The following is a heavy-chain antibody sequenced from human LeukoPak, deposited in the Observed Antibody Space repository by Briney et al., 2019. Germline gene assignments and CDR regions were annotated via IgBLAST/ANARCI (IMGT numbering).Heavy chain of an antibody. D-gene: IGHD3-10*01. CDR1: GFTFSSYA. V-gene: IGHV3-23*01. J-gene: IGHJ4*02. CDR3: AKLGNFASGSYSD. CDR2: ISDSGGYT. Sequence: GGSLRLSCAASGFTFSSYAMSWVRQAPGKGLEWVSGISDSGGYTYYADSVKGRFTISRDNSKNTLYLHMNSLRAEDTAIYYCAKLGNFASGSYSDWGQGTLVTVSS.